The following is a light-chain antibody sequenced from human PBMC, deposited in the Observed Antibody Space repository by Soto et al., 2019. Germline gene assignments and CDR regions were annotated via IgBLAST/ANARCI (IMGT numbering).Light chain of an antibody. CDR2: KVS. CDR3: CSYAGSNWGYV. J-gene: IGLJ1*01. CDR1: SSDIGGYHL. Sequence: QSALTQPASVSGSPGQSITISCTGTSSDIGGYHLVSWYQHQSGKAPKLIIYKVSQWPSGVSDRFSASKSGNTASLTISGLQAEDEADYYCCSYAGSNWGYVFGTGTKLT. V-gene: IGLV2-23*02.